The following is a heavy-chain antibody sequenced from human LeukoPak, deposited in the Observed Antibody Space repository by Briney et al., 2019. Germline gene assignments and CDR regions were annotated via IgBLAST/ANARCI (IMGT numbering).Heavy chain of an antibody. CDR1: GFTFSDYY. CDR3: ARDPQYGGNSKPWFDP. V-gene: IGHV3-11*01. Sequence: GGSLRLSCAASGFTFSDYYMSWIRQAPGKGLEWVSYISSSGSTIYYADSVKGRFTISRDNAKNSLYLQMNSLRAEDTAVYYCARDPQYGGNSKPWFDPWGQGTLVTVSS. J-gene: IGHJ5*02. D-gene: IGHD4-23*01. CDR2: ISSSGSTI.